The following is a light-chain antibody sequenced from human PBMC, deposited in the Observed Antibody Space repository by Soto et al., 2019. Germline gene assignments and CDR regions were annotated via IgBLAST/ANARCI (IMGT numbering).Light chain of an antibody. J-gene: IGKJ1*01. Sequence: DIQMTQTPSTLSASVGDRVTITCRASQSISSWLAWYQQKPGKAPKLLIYKASSLESGVPSRFSGSGSGTEFTLTISSLQPDDFATYYCQQYNSYSGTFGQVTKVAI. CDR3: QQYNSYSGT. V-gene: IGKV1-5*03. CDR2: KAS. CDR1: QSISSW.